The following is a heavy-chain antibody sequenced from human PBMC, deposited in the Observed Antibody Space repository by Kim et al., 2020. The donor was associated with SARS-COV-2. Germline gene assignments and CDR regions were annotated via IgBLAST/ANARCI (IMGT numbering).Heavy chain of an antibody. CDR2: MYYSEST. V-gene: IGHV4-39*01. D-gene: IGHD3-22*01. Sequence: SETLSLTCTVSGGSISSSSYYWGWIRQPPGKGLEWIGIMYYSESTYYNPSLKSRVTISVDTSKNQFSLKLSSVTAADTAVYYCSMGDTSGYYDYWGQGTLVTVSS. J-gene: IGHJ4*02. CDR3: SMGDTSGYYDY. CDR1: GGSISSSSYY.